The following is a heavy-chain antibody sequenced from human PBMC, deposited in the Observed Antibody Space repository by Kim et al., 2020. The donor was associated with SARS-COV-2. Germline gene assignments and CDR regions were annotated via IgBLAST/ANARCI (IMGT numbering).Heavy chain of an antibody. V-gene: IGHV4-31*03. CDR1: GGSISSGGYY. CDR2: IYNSGST. CDR3: SRVRVVVPAARNWFDP. D-gene: IGHD2-2*01. Sequence: SETLSLTCTVAGGSISSGGYYWSWIRQHPGKGLVWFGYIYNSGSTYYNPSLKSRVIISVDTSKNQFSLKLSSVTAADTAVYYCSRVRVVVPAARNWFDPWGQGTLVTLSS. J-gene: IGHJ5*02.